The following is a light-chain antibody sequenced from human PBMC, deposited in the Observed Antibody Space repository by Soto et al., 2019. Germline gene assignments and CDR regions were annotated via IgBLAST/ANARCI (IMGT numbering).Light chain of an antibody. J-gene: IGKJ2*01. Sequence: EIVMTQSPATLSVSPGERASLSCRASQSVSSNLAWYQQKPGQTPRLLIYATSTRATGIPARFSGSGSGTEFTLTISRLEPEDLGVFYCHHYATDTFGQGTKLEI. CDR3: HHYATDT. V-gene: IGKV3-15*01. CDR2: ATS. CDR1: QSVSSN.